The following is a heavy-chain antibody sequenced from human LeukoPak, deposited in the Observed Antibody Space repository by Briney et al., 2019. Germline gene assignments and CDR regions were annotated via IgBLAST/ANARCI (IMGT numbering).Heavy chain of an antibody. J-gene: IGHJ4*02. CDR1: GGSVSSGSYY. D-gene: IGHD3-10*01. CDR2: IYYSGST. Sequence: SETLSLTCTVSGGSVSSGSYYWSWIRQPPGKRLEWIGYIYYSGSTNYNPSLKSRVTISVDTSKDQFSLKLSSVTAADTAVYYCAGTQVRGDHGGWGQGTLVTVSS. CDR3: AGTQVRGDHGG. V-gene: IGHV4-61*01.